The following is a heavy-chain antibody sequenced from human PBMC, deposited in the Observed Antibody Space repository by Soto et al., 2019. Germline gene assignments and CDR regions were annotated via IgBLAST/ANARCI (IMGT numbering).Heavy chain of an antibody. V-gene: IGHV4-59*01. Sequence: SATLPLTCTGSGGSISSYYWSWIRQPPGRGLEWIGYIYYSGSTNYNPSLKSRVTISVDTSKNQFSLKLSSVTAADTAVYYCARVSVRYGGYVDYFDYWGQGTLVTVSS. CDR3: ARVSVRYGGYVDYFDY. CDR1: GGSISSYY. J-gene: IGHJ4*02. D-gene: IGHD5-12*01. CDR2: IYYSGST.